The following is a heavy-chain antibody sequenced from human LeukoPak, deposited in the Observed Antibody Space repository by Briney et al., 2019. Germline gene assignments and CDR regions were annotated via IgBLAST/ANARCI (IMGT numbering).Heavy chain of an antibody. D-gene: IGHD4-17*01. CDR1: GFSLTTSGMC. Sequence: SGPALVKPTQTLTLTCTFSGFSLTTSGMCVSWIRQPPGKALEWLARIDWDADKYYSTSLKTRLTISKDTSKNQVVLTMTNMDPVDTATYYCARMGSTVTRYYFDSWGQGTLVTVSS. CDR3: ARMGSTVTRYYFDS. V-gene: IGHV2-70*11. CDR2: IDWDADK. J-gene: IGHJ4*02.